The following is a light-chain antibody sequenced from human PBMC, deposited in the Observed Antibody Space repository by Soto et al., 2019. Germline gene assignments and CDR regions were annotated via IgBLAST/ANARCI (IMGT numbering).Light chain of an antibody. CDR3: SSYTSSSTPHLYV. Sequence: QSALTQPASVSGSPGQSITISCTGTSSDVGGYNYVSWYQQHPGKAPKLMIYEVSNRPSGVSNRFSGSKSGNTASLTISGLQAEDEADYYCSSYTSSSTPHLYVFGTGTKLTVL. CDR2: EVS. J-gene: IGLJ1*01. CDR1: SSDVGGYNY. V-gene: IGLV2-14*01.